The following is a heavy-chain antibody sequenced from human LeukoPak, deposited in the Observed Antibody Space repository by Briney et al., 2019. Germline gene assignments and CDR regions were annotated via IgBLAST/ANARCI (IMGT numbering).Heavy chain of an antibody. D-gene: IGHD3-10*01. CDR1: GFTFSSYP. J-gene: IGHJ5*02. Sequence: GGSLRLSCAASGFTFSSYPMHWVRQAPGKGLEWVAVISYDGSNKYYADSVKGRFTISRDNSKNTLYLQVNSLRAEDTAVYYCARDVYYDSGSRIENWLDPWGQGTLVTVSS. V-gene: IGHV3-30-3*01. CDR2: ISYDGSNK. CDR3: ARDVYYDSGSRIENWLDP.